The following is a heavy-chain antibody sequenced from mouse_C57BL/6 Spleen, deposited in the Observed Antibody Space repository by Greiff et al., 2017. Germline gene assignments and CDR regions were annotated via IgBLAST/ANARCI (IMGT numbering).Heavy chain of an antibody. CDR1: GYTFTSYW. CDR2: IHPNSGST. CDR3: ATNWEGHY. J-gene: IGHJ2*01. V-gene: IGHV1-64*01. D-gene: IGHD4-1*01. Sequence: VQLKQPGAELVKPGASVKLSCKASGYTFTSYWMHWVKQRPGQGLEWIGMIHPNSGSTNYNEKFKSKATLTVDKSSSTAYMQLSSLTSEDSAVYYCATNWEGHYWGQGTTLTVSS.